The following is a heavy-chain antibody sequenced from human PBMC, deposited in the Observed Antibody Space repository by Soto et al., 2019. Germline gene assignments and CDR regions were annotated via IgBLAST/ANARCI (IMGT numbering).Heavy chain of an antibody. Sequence: QEQLVESGGGVVQPGRSLGLSCAASGFIFANYGMHWVRQAPGKGLEWVALITYEGSNKYYADAVKGRFTISRDNAKNMVSLQMDSLRAEDTAVYYCAKARGANNWANYYGLDVWGQGTTVTVSS. CDR3: AKARGANNWANYYGLDV. CDR2: ITYEGSNK. D-gene: IGHD1-1*01. J-gene: IGHJ6*02. V-gene: IGHV3-30*18. CDR1: GFIFANYG.